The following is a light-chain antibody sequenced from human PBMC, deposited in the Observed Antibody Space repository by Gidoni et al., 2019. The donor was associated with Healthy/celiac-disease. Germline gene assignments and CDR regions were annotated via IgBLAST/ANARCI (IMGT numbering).Light chain of an antibody. V-gene: IGKV1-8*01. CDR2: AAS. Sequence: AIRITQSPSSLSASTGDRVTITCRASQGISSYLAWYQQKPGKAPKLLIYAASTLQSGVPSRFSGSGSGTDFTLTISCLQSEHFATYYCQQYYSYPQYTFGQGTKLEIK. CDR1: QGISSY. CDR3: QQYYSYPQYT. J-gene: IGKJ2*01.